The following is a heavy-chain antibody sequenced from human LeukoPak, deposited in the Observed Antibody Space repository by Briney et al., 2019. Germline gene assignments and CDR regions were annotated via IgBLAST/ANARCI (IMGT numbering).Heavy chain of an antibody. Sequence: ASVKVSCKASGYTFTSYGISWVRQAPGQGLEWMGWISAYNGNTNYAQKLQGRVTMTTDTSTSTAYMELRSLRSDDTAVYYCARVLRVRDGYKLIPYYFDYWGQGTLVTVSS. CDR1: GYTFTSYG. CDR2: ISAYNGNT. CDR3: ARVLRVRDGYKLIPYYFDY. J-gene: IGHJ4*02. V-gene: IGHV1-18*01. D-gene: IGHD5-24*01.